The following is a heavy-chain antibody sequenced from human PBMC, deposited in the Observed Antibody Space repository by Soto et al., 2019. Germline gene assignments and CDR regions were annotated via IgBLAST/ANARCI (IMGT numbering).Heavy chain of an antibody. J-gene: IGHJ6*02. V-gene: IGHV1-69*13. D-gene: IGHD5-18*01. CDR2: IIPIFGTA. Sequence: GASVKVSCKASGGTFSSYAISWVRQAPGQGLEWMGGIIPIFGTANYAQKFQGRVTITADESTSTAYMELSSLRSEDTAVYYCARAIQLCLFSSRTYSYYGMDVWGQGTTVTVSS. CDR1: GGTFSSYA. CDR3: ARAIQLCLFSSRTYSYYGMDV.